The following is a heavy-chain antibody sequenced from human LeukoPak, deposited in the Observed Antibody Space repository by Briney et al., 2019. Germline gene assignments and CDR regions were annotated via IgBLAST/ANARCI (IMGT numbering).Heavy chain of an antibody. J-gene: IGHJ4*02. Sequence: SETLSLTCAVSDGYVNRGTFFWTWIRKPPGKGLEWIGYISNSGSTNYHPSLKSRVTISSDTSKTQFTLKLTSVTAADTAVYYCARSPSGYRFDSWGQGTLVTVSS. CDR2: ISNSGST. CDR3: ARSPSGYRFDS. V-gene: IGHV4-61*01. CDR1: DGYVNRGTFF. D-gene: IGHD3-22*01.